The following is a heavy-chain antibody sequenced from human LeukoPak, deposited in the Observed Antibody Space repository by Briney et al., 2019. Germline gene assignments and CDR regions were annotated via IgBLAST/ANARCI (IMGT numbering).Heavy chain of an antibody. CDR2: ISGSGGST. Sequence: PGGSLRLSCAASGFTFSSYAMSWVRQAPGKGLEWVSAISGSGGSTYYADSVKGRFTISRDNSKNTLYLQMNSLRAEDTAVYYCAKDQFEGPYDSSPFDPWGQGTLVTVSS. CDR3: AKDQFEGPYDSSPFDP. CDR1: GFTFSSYA. D-gene: IGHD3-22*01. V-gene: IGHV3-23*01. J-gene: IGHJ5*02.